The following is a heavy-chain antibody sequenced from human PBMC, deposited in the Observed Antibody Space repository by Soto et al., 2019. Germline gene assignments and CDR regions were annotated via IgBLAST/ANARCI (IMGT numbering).Heavy chain of an antibody. CDR3: ARGMRYYYGPDV. J-gene: IGHJ6*02. CDR2: MNPNTGNT. Sequence: ASVKVSCKASGYTFTSYDINWVRQATGQGLEWMGWMNPNTGNTDYAQKFQGRVTMTRSTSISTAYMELSSLRSEDTAVYYCARGMRYYYGPDVWGQGTTVTVSS. CDR1: GYTFTSYD. V-gene: IGHV1-8*01.